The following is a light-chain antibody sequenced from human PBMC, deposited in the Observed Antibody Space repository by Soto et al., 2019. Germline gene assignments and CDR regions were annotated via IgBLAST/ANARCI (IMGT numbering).Light chain of an antibody. V-gene: IGKV3-20*01. CDR2: GAS. CDR3: QQYGSSPPIT. Sequence: EIVLTQSPGTLSLSPGERATLSCRASQSVSSSYLAWYQQKPGQAPRPLIYGASSSATGIPDRFSGSGAGTDFTLTISRLEPEDFAVYYCQQYGSSPPITFCQGTRLEIK. CDR1: QSVSSSY. J-gene: IGKJ5*01.